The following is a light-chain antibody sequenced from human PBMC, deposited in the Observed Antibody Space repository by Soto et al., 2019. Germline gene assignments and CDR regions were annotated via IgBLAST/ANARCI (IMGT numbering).Light chain of an antibody. J-gene: IGKJ1*01. CDR1: QSIDTW. V-gene: IGKV1-5*03. CDR3: QQYKTYSGT. CDR2: KAS. Sequence: DIQMTQSPSTLSASVGDRVTITCRASQSIDTWLAWYQQKPGKAPKLLIYKASFLESGVPSRFSGSGSGTEFILTISSLQPDDFATYYCQQYKTYSGTFGQGTKVDIK.